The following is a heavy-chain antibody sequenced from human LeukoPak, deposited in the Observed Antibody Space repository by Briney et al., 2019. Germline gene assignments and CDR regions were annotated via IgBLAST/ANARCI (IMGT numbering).Heavy chain of an antibody. CDR1: GYSFTSYW. D-gene: IGHD3-10*01. J-gene: IGHJ5*02. V-gene: IGHV5-51*01. CDR3: ARLVSGSYSDFISPFDP. Sequence: GESLKISCKGSGYSFTSYWIGWVRQMPGKGLEWMGIIYPGDSDTRYSPSFQGQVTISADKSISTAYLQWSSLKASDTAMYYCARLVSGSYSDFISPFDPWGQGTLVTVSS. CDR2: IYPGDSDT.